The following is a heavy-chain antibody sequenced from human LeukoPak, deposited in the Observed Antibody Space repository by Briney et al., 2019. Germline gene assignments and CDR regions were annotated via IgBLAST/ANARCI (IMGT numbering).Heavy chain of an antibody. CDR1: GFAFSNYD. J-gene: IGHJ4*02. CDR3: ARGEEKATITALDS. V-gene: IGHV3-21*01. CDR2: ISSSSSYI. D-gene: IGHD5-24*01. Sequence: GGSLRLSCAASGFAFSNYDMHWVRQAPGKGLEWVSAISSSSSYIYYADSIKGRFTISRDNAENSLYLQMNSLRAVDTAVYFCARGEEKATITALDSWGQGTLVTVSS.